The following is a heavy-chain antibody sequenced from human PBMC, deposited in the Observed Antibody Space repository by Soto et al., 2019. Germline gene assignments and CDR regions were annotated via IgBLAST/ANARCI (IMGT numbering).Heavy chain of an antibody. CDR1: GFTFSSYA. CDR2: ISGSGIST. CDR3: AKEGEHSSGWANFDY. D-gene: IGHD6-19*01. V-gene: IGHV3-23*01. J-gene: IGHJ4*02. Sequence: EVQLLESGGGLVQPGGSLRLSCAASGFTFSSYAMSWVRQAPGKGLEWVSAISGSGISTYYADPVKGRFTISRDNSKNTLYLQMNSRRAEDTAVYYCAKEGEHSSGWANFDYWGQGTLVTVSS.